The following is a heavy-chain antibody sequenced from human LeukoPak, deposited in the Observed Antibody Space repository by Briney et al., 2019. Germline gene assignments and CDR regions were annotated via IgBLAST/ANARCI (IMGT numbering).Heavy chain of an antibody. CDR3: ARDPYSGGYGDSYYYYMGV. CDR1: GFTFSSYE. Sequence: GGSLRLSCAASGFTFSSYEMNWVRQAPGKGLEWLANIKGDGSDKNYVDSVKGRFTISRDNAKNSLFLQMNSLRVEDTAVYYCARDPYSGGYGDSYYYYMGVWGKGTTVTISS. J-gene: IGHJ6*03. V-gene: IGHV3-7*01. D-gene: IGHD1-26*01. CDR2: IKGDGSDK.